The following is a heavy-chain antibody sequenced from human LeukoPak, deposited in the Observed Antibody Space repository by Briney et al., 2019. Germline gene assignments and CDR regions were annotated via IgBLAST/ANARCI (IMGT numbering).Heavy chain of an antibody. CDR1: GYSFTSYW. CDR2: IYPGDSDT. CDR3: ARHRPPYGERRPPTENWFDP. D-gene: IGHD1-1*01. Sequence: GESLKISCKGSGYSFTSYWIGWVRQMPGKGLEWMGIIYPGDSDTRYSPSFQGQVTISADKSISTAYLQWSSLKASDTAMYYCARHRPPYGERRPPTENWFDPWGQGTLVTVSS. J-gene: IGHJ5*02. V-gene: IGHV5-51*01.